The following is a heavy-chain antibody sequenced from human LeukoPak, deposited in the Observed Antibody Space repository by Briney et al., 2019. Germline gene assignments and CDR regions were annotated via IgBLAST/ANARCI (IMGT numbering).Heavy chain of an antibody. CDR1: GGSISGYY. CDR2: VYTSGCT. V-gene: IGHV4-4*07. J-gene: IGHJ5*02. CDR3: AKSPSGRGGYNWFDP. Sequence: PSETLSLTCTVSGGSISGYYWSWIRQPAGKGLEWIGRVYTSGCTNFNPSLKSRVTMSIDQSKNQFSLNLSSVTAADTAVYYCAKSPSGRGGYNWFDPWGQGTLVTVSS. D-gene: IGHD3-16*01.